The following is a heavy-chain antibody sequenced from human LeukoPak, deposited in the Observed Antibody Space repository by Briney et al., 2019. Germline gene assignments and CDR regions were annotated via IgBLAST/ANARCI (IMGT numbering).Heavy chain of an antibody. D-gene: IGHD4-17*01. CDR2: XXXXSGGT. CDR3: ARDHGSMTTVTTCWFGP. CDR1: GYTFTGYY. J-gene: IGHJ5*02. Sequence: GASVKVSCKASGYTFTGYYXXWVRXAPXXXXXXXXXXXXXSGGTNYAQKFQGSVTMTRDTSISTAYMELSSLRSEDTAVYYCARDHGSMTTVTTCWFGPWGQGTLVTVSS. V-gene: IGHV1-2*02.